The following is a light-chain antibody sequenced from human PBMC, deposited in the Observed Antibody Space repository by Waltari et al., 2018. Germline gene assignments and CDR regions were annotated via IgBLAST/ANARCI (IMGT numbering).Light chain of an antibody. J-gene: IGKJ2*01. V-gene: IGKV2-28*01. CDR3: MQALQTPKT. CDR2: LGS. Sequence: DIVMTQSPLSLPVTPGEPASISCRSSQSLLHGNGYNYLDWYLQKPGQSPQLLIYLGSNRASGVPDRFSGSGSGTDFTLKISRVEAEDVGVYYCMQALQTPKTFGRGTKLEIK. CDR1: QSLLHGNGYNY.